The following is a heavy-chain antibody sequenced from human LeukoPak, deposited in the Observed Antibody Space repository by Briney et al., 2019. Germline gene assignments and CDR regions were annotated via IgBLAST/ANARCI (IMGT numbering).Heavy chain of an antibody. CDR1: GGSISSSNW. J-gene: IGHJ4*02. Sequence: SETLSLTCAVSGGSISSSNWWSWVRQPPGKGLEWIGEIYHSGSTNYNSSLKSRVTISVNKSKNQFSLKLNSVTAADTAVYYCARDDSSGSLPYWGRGTLVTVSS. V-gene: IGHV4-4*02. CDR2: IYHSGST. D-gene: IGHD3-22*01. CDR3: ARDDSSGSLPY.